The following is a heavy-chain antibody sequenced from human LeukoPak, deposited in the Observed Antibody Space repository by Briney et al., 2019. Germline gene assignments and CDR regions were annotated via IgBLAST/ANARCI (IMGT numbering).Heavy chain of an antibody. J-gene: IGHJ4*02. CDR1: GFTFSSYN. CDR3: AKVTMDYRNAWYFDY. Sequence: PGGSLRLSYAASGFTFSSYNMHWVRQAPGKGLEWVAVMSYDGSERYYADSVKGRFTISRDNSKNTLYLEMDSPSTEDTAVYYCAKVTMDYRNAWYFDYWGQGTLVTVSS. D-gene: IGHD4-11*01. CDR2: MSYDGSER. V-gene: IGHV3-30*18.